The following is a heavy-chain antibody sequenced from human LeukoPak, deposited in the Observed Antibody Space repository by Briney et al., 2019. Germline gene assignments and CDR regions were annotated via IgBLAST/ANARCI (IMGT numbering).Heavy chain of an antibody. CDR3: ARDLSSYYFDY. CDR2: INPSGGST. Sequence: ASVKVSCKASGGTFSSYAISWVRQAPGQGLEWMGIINPSGGSTSYAQKFQGRVTMTRDMSTSTVYMELSSLRSEDTAVYYCARDLSSYYFDYWGQGTLVTVSS. CDR1: GGTFSSYA. J-gene: IGHJ4*02. D-gene: IGHD6-6*01. V-gene: IGHV1-46*01.